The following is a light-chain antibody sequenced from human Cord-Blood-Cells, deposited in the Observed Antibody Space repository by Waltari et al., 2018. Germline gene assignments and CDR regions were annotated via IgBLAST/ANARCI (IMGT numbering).Light chain of an antibody. Sequence: AIRMTQSPSSPPASPGDRVTITCRASPGISSYLAWYQQKPGKAPKPLIYAASTWQSGVPSRFSGSGSGTDFTLTISCLQSEDFATYYCQQYYSYLRTFGQGTKVEIK. V-gene: IGKV1-8*01. CDR1: PGISSY. J-gene: IGKJ1*01. CDR3: QQYYSYLRT. CDR2: AAS.